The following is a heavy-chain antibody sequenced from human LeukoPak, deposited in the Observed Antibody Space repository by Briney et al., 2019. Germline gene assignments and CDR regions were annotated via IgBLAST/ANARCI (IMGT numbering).Heavy chain of an antibody. J-gene: IGHJ4*02. V-gene: IGHV4-59*12. CDR2: IYYSGST. D-gene: IGHD2-21*02. Sequence: SETLSLTCTVSGGSISSYYWSWIRQPPGKGLEWIGYIYYSGSTYYNPSLKSRVTISVDTSKNQFSLKLSSVTAADTAVYYCARSRGVTPYDYWGQGTLVTVSS. CDR3: ARSRGVTPYDY. CDR1: GGSISSYY.